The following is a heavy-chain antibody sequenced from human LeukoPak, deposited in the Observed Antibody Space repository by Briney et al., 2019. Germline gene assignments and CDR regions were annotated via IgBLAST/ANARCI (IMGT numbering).Heavy chain of an antibody. D-gene: IGHD5-18*01. Sequence: GGSLRLSCAASGFTFSSYAMSWVRQAPGKGLEWVSAISGSGGSTYYADSVKGRFTISRDNSKNTLYLQMNSLRAEDTAVYCCAKGSGYSYVNFDYWGQGTLVTVSS. V-gene: IGHV3-23*01. CDR3: AKGSGYSYVNFDY. J-gene: IGHJ4*02. CDR2: ISGSGGST. CDR1: GFTFSSYA.